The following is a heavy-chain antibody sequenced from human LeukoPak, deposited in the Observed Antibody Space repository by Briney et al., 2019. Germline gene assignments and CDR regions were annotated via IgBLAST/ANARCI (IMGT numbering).Heavy chain of an antibody. CDR1: GFSVTNNY. CDR2: IYDDGTT. J-gene: IGHJ5*02. D-gene: IGHD3-10*01. CDR3: VRDRAGTQAWVEFDP. Sequence: QSGGSLRLSCAASGFSVTNNYMSWVRQAPGRGLEGVSLIYDDGTTHYAVSVKGRFTISKDTSQNKVQLQMNSERREDTAQDYFVRDRAGTQAWVEFDPWGQGTLVTVSS. V-gene: IGHV3-66*02.